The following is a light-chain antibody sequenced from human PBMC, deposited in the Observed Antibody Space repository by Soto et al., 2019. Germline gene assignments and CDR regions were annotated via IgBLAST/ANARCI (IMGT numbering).Light chain of an antibody. Sequence: LTQPASVSGSPGQSITISCTGTSSDVGGYNYVSWYQQHPGKAPKLMIYEVNNRPSGVSNRFSGSKSGNTASLTISGLQAEDEADYYCSSYTSSSTYVFGTGTKVTVL. CDR1: SSDVGGYNY. CDR3: SSYTSSSTYV. J-gene: IGLJ1*01. V-gene: IGLV2-14*01. CDR2: EVN.